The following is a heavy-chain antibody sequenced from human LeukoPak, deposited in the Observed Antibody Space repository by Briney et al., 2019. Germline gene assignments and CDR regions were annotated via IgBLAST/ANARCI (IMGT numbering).Heavy chain of an antibody. CDR1: GFTFSSYW. J-gene: IGHJ4*02. CDR2: ISSNGGST. V-gene: IGHV3-64*02. Sequence: GGSLRLSCAASGFTFSSYWMSWVRQAPGKGLEYVSAISSNGGSTYYADSVKGRFTISRDNSKNTLYLQMGSLRAEDMAVYYCARDLGGDDDYWGQGTLVTVSS. D-gene: IGHD4-17*01. CDR3: ARDLGGDDDY.